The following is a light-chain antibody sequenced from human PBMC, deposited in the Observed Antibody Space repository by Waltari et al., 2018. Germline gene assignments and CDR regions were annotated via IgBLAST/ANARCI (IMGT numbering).Light chain of an antibody. CDR3: QQRTHSLT. J-gene: IGKJ4*01. Sequence: ENLLTQSPGPLSLSPGERATLSCRASQSVSSDLPSYQQTPGQVPRLLIYDASNRATGIPARFSGSGSGTDFILTISSLEPEDFAVYYCQQRTHSLTFGGGTKVEIK. CDR2: DAS. V-gene: IGKV3-11*01. CDR1: QSVSSD.